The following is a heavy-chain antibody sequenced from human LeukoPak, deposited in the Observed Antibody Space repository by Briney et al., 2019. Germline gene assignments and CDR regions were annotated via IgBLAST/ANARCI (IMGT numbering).Heavy chain of an antibody. D-gene: IGHD2-2*02. CDR1: GYTFTGYY. J-gene: IGHJ4*02. Sequence: ASVKVSCKASGYTFTGYYMHWVRQAPGQRLEWMGWINAGNGNTKYSQKFQGRVTITRDTSASTAYMELSSLRSEDTAVYYCARDLVEYRLLYVYWGQGTLVTVSS. CDR3: ARDLVEYRLLYVY. CDR2: INAGNGNT. V-gene: IGHV1-3*01.